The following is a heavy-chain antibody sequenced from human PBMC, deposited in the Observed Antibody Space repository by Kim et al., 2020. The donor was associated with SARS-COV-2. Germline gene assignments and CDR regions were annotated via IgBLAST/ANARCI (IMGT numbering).Heavy chain of an antibody. CDR3: VHYANDFCGVRFDY. D-gene: IGHD3-3*01. J-gene: IGHJ4*02. Sequence: SGPTLVNPTQTLTLTCTFSGFSLSTSGVGVGWIRQPPGKALEWLALIYWDDDKRYSPSLKSSLTITKDTSKNQVVLTMTNMDPVDTATYYCVHYANDFCGVRFDYWGQGTLVTVSS. CDR2: IYWDDDK. V-gene: IGHV2-5*02. CDR1: GFSLSTSGVG.